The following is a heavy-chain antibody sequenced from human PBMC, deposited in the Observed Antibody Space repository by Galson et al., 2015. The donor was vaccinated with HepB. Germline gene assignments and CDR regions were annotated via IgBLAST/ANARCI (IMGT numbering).Heavy chain of an antibody. CDR1: GYTLTNYH. CDR3: VRETPDTYYFDS. CDR2: IFAGGGST. V-gene: IGHV1-46*01. J-gene: IGHJ4*02. D-gene: IGHD2-15*01. Sequence: SVKVSCKASGYTLTNYHFHWVRQAPGQGPEWMGKIFAGGGSTRYAERFQGRVTLTSDSSTSTIYMEVSSLRSDDTAVYYCVRETPDTYYFDSWGQGTLVTVSS.